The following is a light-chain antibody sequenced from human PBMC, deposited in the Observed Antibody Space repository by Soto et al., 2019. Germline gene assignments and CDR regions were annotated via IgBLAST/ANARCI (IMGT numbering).Light chain of an antibody. Sequence: EIQMTQSPSSLSASVGERVTLSCRASQSVSTFLAWYQQKPGQAPRLLIYGASSRATGIPDRFSGSGSGTDFTLTISRLQPEDIATYYCQQYGSLPRTFGQGTKVDIK. CDR3: QQYGSLPRT. CDR1: QSVSTF. J-gene: IGKJ1*01. V-gene: IGKV3-20*01. CDR2: GAS.